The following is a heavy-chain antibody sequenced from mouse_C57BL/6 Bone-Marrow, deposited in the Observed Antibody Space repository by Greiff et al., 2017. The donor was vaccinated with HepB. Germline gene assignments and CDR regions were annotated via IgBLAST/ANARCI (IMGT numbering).Heavy chain of an antibody. CDR3: ARSRYSNPWYFDV. J-gene: IGHJ1*03. CDR1: GYTFTSYW. CDR2: IDPSDSYT. V-gene: IGHV1-69*01. Sequence: QVQLQQPGAELVMPGASVKLSCKASGYTFTSYWMHWVKQRPGQGLEWIGEIDPSDSYTNYSQKFKGKSTLTVDKSSSTAYMQLSSLTSEDSAVYYCARSRYSNPWYFDVWGTGTTVTVSS. D-gene: IGHD2-5*01.